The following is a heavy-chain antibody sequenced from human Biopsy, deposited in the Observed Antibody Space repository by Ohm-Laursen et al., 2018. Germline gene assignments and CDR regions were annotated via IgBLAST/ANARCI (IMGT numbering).Heavy chain of an antibody. V-gene: IGHV3-74*01. D-gene: IGHD4-11*01. CDR2: IKRDGTTT. CDR3: ARGGFFAYSTFDY. CDR1: GFTFSNYY. Sequence: SLRLSCSASGFTFSNYYMHWVRQAPGKGLLWVSRIKRDGTTTDYAESVKGRFTISRDNAKNTLYLQMNSLSAEDPAVYYCARGGFFAYSTFDYWGQGALVTVSS. J-gene: IGHJ4*02.